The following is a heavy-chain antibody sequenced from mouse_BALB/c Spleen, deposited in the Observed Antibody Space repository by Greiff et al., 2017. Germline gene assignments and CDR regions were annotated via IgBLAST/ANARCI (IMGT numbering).Heavy chain of an antibody. D-gene: IGHD4-1*01. Sequence: EVQLVESGGGLVKPGGSLKLSCAASGFTFSSYAMSWVRQTPEKRLEWVATISSGGSYTYYPDSVKGRFTISRDNAKNTLYLQMSSLRSEDTAMYYCARHAGTVYFDYWGQGTTLTVSS. CDR1: GFTFSSYA. CDR2: ISSGGSYT. CDR3: ARHAGTVYFDY. J-gene: IGHJ2*01. V-gene: IGHV5-9-3*01.